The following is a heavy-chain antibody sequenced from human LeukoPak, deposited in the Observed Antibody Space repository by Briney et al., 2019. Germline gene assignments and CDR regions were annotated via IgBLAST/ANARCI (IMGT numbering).Heavy chain of an antibody. V-gene: IGHV1-18*01. J-gene: IGHJ4*02. Sequence: ASVKVSCKASGYTFTSYGISWVRQAPGQGLEWMGWISAYNGNTNYAQKLQGRVTMTTDTSTSTAYMELRSLRSDDTAVYYCARDLHDVIAAAAGSCGYWGQGTLVTASS. CDR2: ISAYNGNT. CDR1: GYTFTSYG. CDR3: ARDLHDVIAAAAGSCGY. D-gene: IGHD6-13*01.